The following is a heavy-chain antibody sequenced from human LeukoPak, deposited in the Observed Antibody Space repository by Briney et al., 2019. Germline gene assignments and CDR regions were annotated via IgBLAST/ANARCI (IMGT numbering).Heavy chain of an antibody. CDR1: GGSISSSNW. CDR2: IYHSGST. J-gene: IGHJ4*02. Sequence: SGTLSLTCAVSGGSISSSNWWSWVHQPPGKGLEWIGEIYHSGSTNYNPSLKSRVTISVDKSKNQFSLKLSSVTAADTAVYYCARDLGTAMAPGYFDYWGQGTLVTVSS. CDR3: ARDLGTAMAPGYFDY. V-gene: IGHV4-4*02. D-gene: IGHD5-18*01.